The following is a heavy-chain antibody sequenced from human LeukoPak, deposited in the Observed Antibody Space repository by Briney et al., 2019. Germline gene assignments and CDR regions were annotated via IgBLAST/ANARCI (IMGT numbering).Heavy chain of an antibody. V-gene: IGHV3-11*04. CDR3: ARQYCSGGSCYLNAPFDI. CDR2: ISSSGSTI. Sequence: GGSLRLSCAASGFTFSDYYMSWIRQAPGKGLEWVSYISSSGSTIYYADSVKGRFTISRDNAKNSLYLQMNSLRAEDTAVYYCARQYCSGGSCYLNAPFDIWGQGTMVTVSS. CDR1: GFTFSDYY. J-gene: IGHJ3*02. D-gene: IGHD2-15*01.